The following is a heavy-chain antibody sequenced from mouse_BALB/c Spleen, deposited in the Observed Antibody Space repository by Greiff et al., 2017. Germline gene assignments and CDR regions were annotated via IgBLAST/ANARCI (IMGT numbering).Heavy chain of an antibody. CDR3: ARSPDYYGSSSGYFDV. J-gene: IGHJ1*01. V-gene: IGHV1-69*01. D-gene: IGHD1-1*01. CDR2: IDTSDSYT. Sequence: QVQLQQPGAELVMPGASVKMSCKASGYTFPDYWMHWVKQRPGQGLEWIGAIDTSDSYTSYNQKFKGKATLTVDESSSTAYMQLSSLTSEDSAVYYCARSPDYYGSSSGYFDVWGAGTTVTVSA. CDR1: GYTFPDYW.